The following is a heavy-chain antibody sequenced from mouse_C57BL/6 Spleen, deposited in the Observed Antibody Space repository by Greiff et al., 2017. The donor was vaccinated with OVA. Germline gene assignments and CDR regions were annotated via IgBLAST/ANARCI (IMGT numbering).Heavy chain of an antibody. CDR3: AMGYGNYDYFDY. J-gene: IGHJ2*01. Sequence: VQLQQSGAELVRPGTSVKVSCKASGYAFTNYLIEWVRQRPGQGLEWIGVINPGSGGTNYNEKFKGKATLTADKSSSTAYMQLSSLTSEDSAVYFCAMGYGNYDYFDYWGQGTTLTVSS. D-gene: IGHD2-10*02. CDR1: GYAFTNYL. V-gene: IGHV1-54*01. CDR2: INPGSGGT.